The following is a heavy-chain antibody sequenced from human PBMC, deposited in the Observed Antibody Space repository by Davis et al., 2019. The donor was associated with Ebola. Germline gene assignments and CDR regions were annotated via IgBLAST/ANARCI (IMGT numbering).Heavy chain of an antibody. D-gene: IGHD3-16*01. Sequence: GESLKISCAASGFTFSSYSMNWVRQAPGKGLEWVSYISSSSSTIYYADSVKGRFTISRDNAKNSLYLQMNSLRAEDTAVYYCARWGRGQTSYYYYYMDVWGKGTTVTVSS. CDR3: ARWGRGQTSYYYYYMDV. CDR2: ISSSSSTI. J-gene: IGHJ6*03. CDR1: GFTFSSYS. V-gene: IGHV3-48*04.